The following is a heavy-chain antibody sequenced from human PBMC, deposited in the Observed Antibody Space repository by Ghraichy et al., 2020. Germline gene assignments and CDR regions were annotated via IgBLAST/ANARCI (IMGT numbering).Heavy chain of an antibody. CDR3: ARERSSGWQRYYYYYYMDV. J-gene: IGHJ6*03. Sequence: GGSLRLSCAASGFTFSEHYMTWIRQAPGKGLEWVSYISSSGYTIYYADSVKGRFTISRDNAKNSLYLQMNSLRAEDTAVYYCARERSSGWQRYYYYYYMDVWGKGTTVTVSS. CDR1: GFTFSEHY. D-gene: IGHD6-19*01. V-gene: IGHV3-11*01. CDR2: ISSSGYTI.